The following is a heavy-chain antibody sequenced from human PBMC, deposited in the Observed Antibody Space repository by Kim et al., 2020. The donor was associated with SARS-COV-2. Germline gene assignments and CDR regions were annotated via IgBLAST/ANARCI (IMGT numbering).Heavy chain of an antibody. CDR3: AKRGLGYYFDY. CDR2: ICGGGVST. D-gene: IGHD1-26*01. Sequence: GGSLRLSCVVSGITFSTYAMNWVRQAPGKGLEWVSVICGGGVSTNYADSVKGRFTISRDNFKNTLYLQMNSLRAEDTAVYYCAKRGLGYYFDYWGQGTLVIVSS. J-gene: IGHJ4*02. V-gene: IGHV3-23*01. CDR1: GITFSTYA.